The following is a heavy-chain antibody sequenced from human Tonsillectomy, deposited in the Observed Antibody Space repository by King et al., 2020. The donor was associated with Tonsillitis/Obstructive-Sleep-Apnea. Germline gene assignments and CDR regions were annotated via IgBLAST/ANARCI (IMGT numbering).Heavy chain of an antibody. D-gene: IGHD3-22*01. CDR1: GYTFTNYG. V-gene: IGHV1-18*01. CDR3: ARDSMCHYYDSSGYYTFNY. CDR2: ISAHNGHT. Sequence: VQLVESGAEVKKPGASVKVSCKASGYTFTNYGISWVRQAPGQGLEWMAWISAHNGHTNYAQKLQGRVTMTTDTSTSTAYMELRSLRSDDTAVYYCARDSMCHYYDSSGYYTFNYWGQGTLVTVSA. J-gene: IGHJ4*02.